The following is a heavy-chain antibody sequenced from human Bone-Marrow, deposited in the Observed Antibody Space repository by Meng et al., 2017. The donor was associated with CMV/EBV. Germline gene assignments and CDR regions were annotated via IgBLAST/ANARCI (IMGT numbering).Heavy chain of an antibody. Sequence: GGSLRLSCAASGFTFSSYSMNWVRQAPGKGLEWVANIKQDGSEKYYVDSVKGRFTISRDNAKNSLYLQMNSLRAEDTAVYYCARVPFMVRGTFDYWGQGTLVTVSS. CDR2: IKQDGSEK. CDR3: ARVPFMVRGTFDY. J-gene: IGHJ4*02. V-gene: IGHV3-7*01. CDR1: GFTFSSYS. D-gene: IGHD3-10*01.